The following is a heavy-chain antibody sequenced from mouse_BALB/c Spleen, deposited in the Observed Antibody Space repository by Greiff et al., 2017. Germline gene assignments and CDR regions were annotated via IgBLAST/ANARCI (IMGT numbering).Heavy chain of an antibody. CDR2: IDPANGNT. V-gene: IGHV14-3*02. CDR1: GFNIKDTY. Sequence: EVQLHQSGAELVKPGASVKLSCTASGFNIKDTYMHWVKQRPEQGLEWIGRIDPANGNTKYDPKFQGKATITADTSSNTAYLQLSSLTSEDTAVYYCARWGSMFYAMDYWGQGTSVTVSS. CDR3: ARWGSMFYAMDY. D-gene: IGHD2-3*01. J-gene: IGHJ4*01.